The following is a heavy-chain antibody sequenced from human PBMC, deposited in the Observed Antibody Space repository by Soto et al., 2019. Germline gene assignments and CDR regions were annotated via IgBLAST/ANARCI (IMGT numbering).Heavy chain of an antibody. CDR2: IIPIFGTA. J-gene: IGHJ5*02. Sequence: QVQLVQSGAEVKQPGSSVKVSCKASGGTFSSYAISWVRQAPGQGLEWMGGIIPIFGTANYAQKFQGRVTITADESTSKAYMELSSLRSEDTAVYYCARLGTPYYSSSWGNWFDPWGQGTLVTVSS. CDR1: GGTFSSYA. V-gene: IGHV1-69*01. CDR3: ARLGTPYYSSSWGNWFDP. D-gene: IGHD6-13*01.